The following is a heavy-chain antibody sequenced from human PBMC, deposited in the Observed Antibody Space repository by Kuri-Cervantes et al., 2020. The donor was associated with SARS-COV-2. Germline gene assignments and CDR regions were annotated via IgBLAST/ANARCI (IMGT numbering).Heavy chain of an antibody. CDR2: IRFDGSSK. CDR1: GFTFSNAW. D-gene: IGHD3-3*01. CDR3: AKFGVVTPDWYFDL. J-gene: IGHJ2*01. V-gene: IGHV3-30*02. Sequence: GGSLRLSCAASGFTFSNAWMSWVRQAPGKGLEWVAFIRFDGSSKYYADSVKGRFTISRDNSKNTLHLQMNSLRAEDTAVYYCAKFGVVTPDWYFDLWGRGTLVTVSS.